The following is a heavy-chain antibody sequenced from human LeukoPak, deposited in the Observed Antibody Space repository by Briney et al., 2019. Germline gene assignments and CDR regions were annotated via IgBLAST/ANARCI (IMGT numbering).Heavy chain of an antibody. CDR3: ARGPPFGYSYFDY. V-gene: IGHV1-2*02. J-gene: IGHJ4*02. D-gene: IGHD1-26*01. CDR1: GYTFTGYY. Sequence: ASVKVSCKASGYTFTGYYMHWVRQAPGQGLEWMGWINPNSGGTNYAQKFQGRVTMTRDTPISTAYMELSRLRSDDTAVYYCARGPPFGYSYFDYWGQGTLVTVSS. CDR2: INPNSGGT.